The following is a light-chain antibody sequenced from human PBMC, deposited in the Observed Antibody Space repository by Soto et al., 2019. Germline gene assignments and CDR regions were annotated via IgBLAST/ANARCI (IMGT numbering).Light chain of an antibody. CDR2: AAS. V-gene: IGKV1-27*01. J-gene: IGKJ1*01. CDR3: QDNNSAPQA. Sequence: DIQMTQSPSSLSASVGDRVTITCRASQGISNYLAWYQQTPGKFPKLLIYAASTLQSGLPSWFSGSGSGTVSTLIISRQQADYAANYYCQDNNSAPQAFGQGTKVEIK. CDR1: QGISNY.